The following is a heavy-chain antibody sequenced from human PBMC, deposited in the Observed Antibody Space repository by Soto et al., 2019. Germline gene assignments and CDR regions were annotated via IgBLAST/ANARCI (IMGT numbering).Heavy chain of an antibody. CDR3: AKPRKYRWGSSSGLDY. CDR1: GFIFSSYG. CDR2: ITYDGSNK. Sequence: GGSLRLSCAASGFIFSSYGMHWVRQAPGKGLEWVAVITYDGSNKYYADSVKGRFTISRDNSKNTLYLQMNSLRAEDTAVYYCAKPRKYRWGSSSGLDYWGQGTLVTVSS. V-gene: IGHV3-30*18. J-gene: IGHJ4*02. D-gene: IGHD6-6*01.